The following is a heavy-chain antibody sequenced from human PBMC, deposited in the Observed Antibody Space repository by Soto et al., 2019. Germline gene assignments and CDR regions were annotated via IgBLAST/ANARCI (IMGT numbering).Heavy chain of an antibody. Sequence: QVQLVESGGGLVKPGGSLRLSCAASGFTFSDYYMSWIRQAPGKGLEWVSYISSSSSYTNYADSVKGRFTISRDNAKNSLYLQMNSLRAEDTAVYYCARQSKSPVVAATQYWYFDLWGRGTLVTVSS. D-gene: IGHD2-15*01. CDR2: ISSSSSYT. CDR3: ARQSKSPVVAATQYWYFDL. CDR1: GFTFSDYY. J-gene: IGHJ2*01. V-gene: IGHV3-11*05.